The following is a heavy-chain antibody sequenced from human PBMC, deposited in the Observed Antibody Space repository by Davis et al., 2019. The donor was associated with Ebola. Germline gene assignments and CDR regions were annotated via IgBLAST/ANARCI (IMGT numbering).Heavy chain of an antibody. D-gene: IGHD3-10*01. J-gene: IGHJ6*02. CDR3: AKDVHGSGSYSYYYYGMDV. CDR2: ISYDGSNK. V-gene: IGHV3-30-3*01. CDR1: GFTFSSYA. Sequence: GESLKISCAASGFTFSSYAMHWVRQAPGKGLEWVAVISYDGSNKYYADSVKGRFTISRDNSKNSLYLQMNSLRAEDTALYYCAKDVHGSGSYSYYYYGMDVWGQGTTVTVSS.